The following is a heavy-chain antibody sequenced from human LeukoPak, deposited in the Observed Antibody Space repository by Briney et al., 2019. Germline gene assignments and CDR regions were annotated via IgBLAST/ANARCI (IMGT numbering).Heavy chain of an antibody. Sequence: PGGSLRLSCAASGFTFSNYEMNWVRQAPGKGLEWVSHISSSGSSIYYADSVKGRFTISRDNAKNSLYLQMDSLRAEDTATYYCARSPRGSHFDYWGQGTLVTVSS. CDR1: GFTFSNYE. J-gene: IGHJ4*02. V-gene: IGHV3-48*03. CDR2: ISSSGSSI. CDR3: ARSPRGSHFDY. D-gene: IGHD3-16*01.